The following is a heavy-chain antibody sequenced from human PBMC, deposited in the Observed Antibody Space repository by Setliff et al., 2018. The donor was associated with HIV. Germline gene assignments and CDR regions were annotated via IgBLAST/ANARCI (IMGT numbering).Heavy chain of an antibody. Sequence: PSETLSLTCAVSGSSISNGYYWGWIRQPPGKGLEWIGSIYHSGSTYYNPSLKSRVTISVDTSKNQFSLKLSSVTAADTAVYHCAREDYYYYGMDVWGQGTTVTVS. CDR2: IYHSGST. J-gene: IGHJ6*02. V-gene: IGHV4-38-2*02. CDR1: GSSISNGYY. CDR3: AREDYYYYGMDV.